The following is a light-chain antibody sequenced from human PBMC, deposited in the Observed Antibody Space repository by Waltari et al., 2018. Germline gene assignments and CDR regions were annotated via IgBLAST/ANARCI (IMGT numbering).Light chain of an antibody. CDR1: QTISSL. Sequence: DIQLTQSPSSLSASVGDGVTITCRASQTISSLLNWYQQNPGKAPNLVIYDISNLQSGVPSRFSGSGSGTYFTLTISSLQPEDFATYYCQQSYSTPYTFGPGTKLDIK. CDR2: DIS. CDR3: QQSYSTPYT. J-gene: IGKJ2*01. V-gene: IGKV1-39*01.